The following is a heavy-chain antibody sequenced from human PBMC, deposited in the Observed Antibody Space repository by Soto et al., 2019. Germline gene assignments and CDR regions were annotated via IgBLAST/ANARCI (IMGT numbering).Heavy chain of an antibody. D-gene: IGHD1-1*01. CDR1: GYTFSSYG. J-gene: IGHJ4*02. CDR2: ISAYRGVT. Sequence: ASVKVSCKSSGYTFSSYGVSWVRQAPGQGLEWLGWISAYRGVTNFAQKFQGRVTLTTDTPTSTGYMERRSLTSDDTAVYYGARAAEYLADATAGPESASFDDWGQGTLVTVSS. V-gene: IGHV1-18*01. CDR3: ARAAEYLADATAGPESASFDD.